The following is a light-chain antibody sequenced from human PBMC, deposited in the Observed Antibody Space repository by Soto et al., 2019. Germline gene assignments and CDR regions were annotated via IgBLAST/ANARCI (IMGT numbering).Light chain of an antibody. J-gene: IGKJ4*01. CDR2: SAS. V-gene: IGKV1-39*01. CDR1: ESISDY. Sequence: IQLTQSPSSLSASVGDRVTIVCRASESISDYLNWYQLKSGEAPKVLIYSASTLRGGVPSRFSCTGSGTEFTLTIRSLQPEDVATYYCQHTLSHLLSFGGGTTLEIK. CDR3: QHTLSHLLS.